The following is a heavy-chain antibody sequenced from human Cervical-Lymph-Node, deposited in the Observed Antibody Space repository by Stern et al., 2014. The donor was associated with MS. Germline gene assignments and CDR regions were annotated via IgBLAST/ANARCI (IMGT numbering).Heavy chain of an antibody. J-gene: IGHJ4*02. Sequence: VQLVESGGGVVQPGRSLRLSCAASGFVFRSYAIHWVRQAPGKGLELVSLIAYDGRDKYYTDSVKGRFTVSRDNSNNTVDLEMNSLRLEDTAVYYCAKGGSGSYLDWGQGSLVTVSS. V-gene: IGHV3-30*04. CDR1: GFVFRSYA. CDR3: AKGGSGSYLD. CDR2: IAYDGRDK. D-gene: IGHD1-26*01.